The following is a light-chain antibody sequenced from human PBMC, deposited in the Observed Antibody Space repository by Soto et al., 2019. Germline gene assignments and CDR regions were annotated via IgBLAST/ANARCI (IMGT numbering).Light chain of an antibody. Sequence: DIQMTQSPSSLSASVGDRVTITCRASQSISNYLNWYQQKPGKAPMLLIYAASSLQSGVPSRFSGSGSGTDFTLTISSLQPEDFAAYYCQQSYSAPYTFVQGTNLEIK. V-gene: IGKV1-39*01. CDR2: AAS. CDR3: QQSYSAPYT. CDR1: QSISNY. J-gene: IGKJ2*01.